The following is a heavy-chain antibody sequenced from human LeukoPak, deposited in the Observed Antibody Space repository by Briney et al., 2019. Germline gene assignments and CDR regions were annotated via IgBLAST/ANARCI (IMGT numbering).Heavy chain of an antibody. CDR3: TRIPSSTSSWYYFDY. CDR1: GFTFSSYG. D-gene: IGHD6-13*01. J-gene: IGHJ4*02. Sequence: PGRSLRLSCAVSGFTFSSYGMHWVRQAPGKGLEWVAVIWYDGSNKYYADSVKGRFTISRDNSKNTLYLQMNSLRAEDTAVYYCTRIPSSTSSWYYFDYWGQGTLVTVSS. V-gene: IGHV3-33*01. CDR2: IWYDGSNK.